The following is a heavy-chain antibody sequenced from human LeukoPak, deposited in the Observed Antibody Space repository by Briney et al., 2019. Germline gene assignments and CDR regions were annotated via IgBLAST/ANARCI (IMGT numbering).Heavy chain of an antibody. Sequence: SETLSLTCTVSGGSISSYYWSWIRRPPGKRLEWTGYTYYSGSTNYNPSLKSRVTISVDTSKNQFSLKLSSVTAADTAVYYCARYSSSWFYFDYWGQGTLVTVSS. CDR2: TYYSGST. J-gene: IGHJ4*02. CDR3: ARYSSSWFYFDY. D-gene: IGHD6-13*01. V-gene: IGHV4-59*01. CDR1: GGSISSYY.